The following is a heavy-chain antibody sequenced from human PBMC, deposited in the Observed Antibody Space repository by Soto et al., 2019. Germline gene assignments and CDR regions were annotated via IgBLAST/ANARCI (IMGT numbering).Heavy chain of an antibody. D-gene: IGHD3-16*01. V-gene: IGHV3-7*05. Sequence: GESLKISCAASGFTFSNYWMTWVRQAPGKGLEWVANIQQEGSEKYYVDSVKGRFTISRDNAKNSLYLQMDSLRAEDTAVYYCAMGGYYLAYWGQGALVTVSS. J-gene: IGHJ4*02. CDR1: GFTFSNYW. CDR2: IQQEGSEK. CDR3: AMGGYYLAY.